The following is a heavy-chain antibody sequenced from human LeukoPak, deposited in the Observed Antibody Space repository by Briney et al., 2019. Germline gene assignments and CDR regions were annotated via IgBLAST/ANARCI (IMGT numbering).Heavy chain of an antibody. Sequence: SVKVSCKASGGSFSSYAISWVRQAPGQGLEWMGGIIPLFGTANSAQRFQGRVTVTADESTNTAYMALSSLRSEDTAVYYCARALGIQLWFFDYWGQGTLVTVS. V-gene: IGHV1-69*01. CDR2: IIPLFGTA. J-gene: IGHJ4*02. CDR1: GGSFSSYA. CDR3: ARALGIQLWFFDY. D-gene: IGHD5-18*01.